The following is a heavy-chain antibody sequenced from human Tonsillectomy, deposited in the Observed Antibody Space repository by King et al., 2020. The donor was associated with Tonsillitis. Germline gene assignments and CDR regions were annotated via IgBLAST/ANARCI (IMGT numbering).Heavy chain of an antibody. D-gene: IGHD6-25*01. CDR2: ISWDGGST. V-gene: IGHV3-43*01. CDR1: GFTFDDYT. J-gene: IGHJ1*01. CDR3: VKETYSRASRTFQH. Sequence: VQLVESGGLVVQPGGSLRLSCAASGFTFDDYTMHWVRQAPGKGLEWVSLISWDGGSTYYADSVKGRFTISRDNSKNSLYLQMNSLRAEDTALYYCVKETYSRASRTFQHWGQGTLVTVSS.